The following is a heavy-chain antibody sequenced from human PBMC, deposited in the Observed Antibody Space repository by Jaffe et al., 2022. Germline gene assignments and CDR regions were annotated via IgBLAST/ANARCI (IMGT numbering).Heavy chain of an antibody. J-gene: IGHJ4*02. V-gene: IGHV3-48*01. Sequence: EVQLVESGGGLVQPGGSLRLSCAASGFTFSSYSMNWVRQAPGKGLEWVSYISSGSSTIYYADSVKGRFTISRDNAKNSLYLQMNSLRAEDTAVYYCARVEPSSGAHRFDYWGQGTLVTVSS. CDR1: GFTFSSYS. CDR3: ARVEPSSGAHRFDY. CDR2: ISSGSSTI. D-gene: IGHD3-22*01.